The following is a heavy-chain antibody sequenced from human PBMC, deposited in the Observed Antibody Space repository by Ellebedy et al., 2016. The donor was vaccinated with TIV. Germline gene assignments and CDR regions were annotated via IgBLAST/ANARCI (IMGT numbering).Heavy chain of an antibody. D-gene: IGHD2/OR15-2a*01. Sequence: SETLSLTXTVSGDSISSSGDYWVWIRQPPGKGLEWIGTISNRDRTDYNPSLKSRVFILVDASKNQFFLKLTSVTAADTAVYYCARIHCSITTCDYYYMDVWGKGTTVTVSS. CDR1: GDSISSSGDY. J-gene: IGHJ6*03. CDR3: ARIHCSITTCDYYYMDV. CDR2: ISNRDRT. V-gene: IGHV4-39*01.